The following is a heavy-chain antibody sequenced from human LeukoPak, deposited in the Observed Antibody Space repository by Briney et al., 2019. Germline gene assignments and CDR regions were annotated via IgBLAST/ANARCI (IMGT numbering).Heavy chain of an antibody. D-gene: IGHD2-15*01. V-gene: IGHV1-2*02. CDR1: GYTFTGYY. Sequence: ASVKVSCKASGYTFTGYYMHWVRQAPGQGLEWMGWINPNSGGTNYAQKFQGRVTMTRDTSISTAYMELSRLRSDDTAVYYCARVLHPLLLGLDPWGQGTLVTVSS. CDR3: ARVLHPLLLGLDP. J-gene: IGHJ5*02. CDR2: INPNSGGT.